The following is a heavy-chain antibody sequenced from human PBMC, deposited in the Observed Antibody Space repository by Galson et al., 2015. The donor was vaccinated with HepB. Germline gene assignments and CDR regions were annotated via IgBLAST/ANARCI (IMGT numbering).Heavy chain of an antibody. D-gene: IGHD4-11*01. CDR3: AKDLSEYSKGVDY. CDR1: GFTFSSYA. CDR2: ITGSGSST. J-gene: IGHJ4*02. Sequence: SLRLSCAASGFTFSSYAMSWVRQAPGKGLQWVSTITGSGSSTYYADSVKGRFTISRDNSKNTLYLQMNSLRAEDTAVYYCAKDLSEYSKGVDYWGQGTLVTVSS. V-gene: IGHV3-23*01.